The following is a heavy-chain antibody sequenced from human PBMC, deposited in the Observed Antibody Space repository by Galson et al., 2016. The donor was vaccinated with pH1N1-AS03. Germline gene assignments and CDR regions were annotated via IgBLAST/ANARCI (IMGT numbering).Heavy chain of an antibody. CDR3: ARSVEGTFDY. V-gene: IGHV3-74*03. J-gene: IGHJ4*02. CDR2: ITSDQLTI. CDR1: GFIFSDYT. Sequence: SLRLSCAASGFIFSDYTMHWVRQVPGRGPEWVSRITSDQLTISYTDSVKGRFTISRDNVKYILHLQRSCLRAEDTTIYYCARSVEGTFDYCGQGLPVTVPS. D-gene: IGHD1-1*01.